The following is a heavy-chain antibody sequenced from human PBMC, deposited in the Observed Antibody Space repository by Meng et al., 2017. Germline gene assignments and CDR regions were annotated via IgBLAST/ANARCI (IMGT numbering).Heavy chain of an antibody. CDR3: ARDPPAGTNYYYYGMDV. J-gene: IGHJ6*02. CDR1: GGSFSGYY. Sequence: GSLRLSCAVYGGSFSGYYWSWIRQPPGKGLEWIGEINHSGSTNYNPSLKSRVTISVDTSKNQFSLKLSPVTAADTAVYYCARDPPAGTNYYYYGMDVWGQGTTVTVSS. V-gene: IGHV4-34*01. CDR2: INHSGST. D-gene: IGHD6-13*01.